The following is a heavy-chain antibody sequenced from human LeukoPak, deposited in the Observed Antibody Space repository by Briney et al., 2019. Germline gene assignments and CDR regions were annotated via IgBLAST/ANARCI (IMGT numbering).Heavy chain of an antibody. CDR1: GYTFTGYY. D-gene: IGHD6-6*01. Sequence: ASVKVSCKASGYTFTGYYMHWVRQAPGQGLEWMGWINPNSGGTNYAQKFQGRVTMTRDTSISTAYMELSRLRSDDTAVYYCARDLPRIAARGGDYWGQGTLVTVSS. V-gene: IGHV1-2*02. CDR2: INPNSGGT. J-gene: IGHJ4*02. CDR3: ARDLPRIAARGGDY.